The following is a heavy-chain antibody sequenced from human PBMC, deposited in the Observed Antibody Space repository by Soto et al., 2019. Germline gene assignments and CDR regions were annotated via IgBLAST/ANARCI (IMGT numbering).Heavy chain of an antibody. V-gene: IGHV1-2*02. J-gene: IGHJ6*02. D-gene: IGHD6-13*01. CDR2: INPNNGGT. CDR1: GYIXTAYY. CDR3: ARAGKAAPASGEYAMDV. Sequence: SXKVSFKASGYIXTAYYVDLVRQAPGQGLEWMGWINPNNGGTKNAQKFQGRFTMTRDKSSSTAYMELSRVTSDEKAVYYCARAGKAAPASGEYAMDVWGQGTTVTVS.